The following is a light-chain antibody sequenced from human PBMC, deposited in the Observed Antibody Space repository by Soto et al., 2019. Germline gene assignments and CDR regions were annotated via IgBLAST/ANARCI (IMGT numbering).Light chain of an antibody. Sequence: DIQMTQSPSTLSASGGDRVTITCRASQTITYWLAWYQQKPGKAPKLLIYKASSLESGVPSRFSGSGSGTEFTLTISSLQPDDFATYHCQQYNTYPWTFGHGTKVEIK. V-gene: IGKV1-5*03. CDR1: QTITYW. J-gene: IGKJ1*01. CDR3: QQYNTYPWT. CDR2: KAS.